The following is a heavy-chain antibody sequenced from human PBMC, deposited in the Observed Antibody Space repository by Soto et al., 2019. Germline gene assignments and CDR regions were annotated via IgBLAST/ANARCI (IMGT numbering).Heavy chain of an antibody. J-gene: IGHJ4*02. V-gene: IGHV3-23*01. Sequence: PGGSLRLSCTASGFTFGSYAMTWVRQAPGKGLEWVSVIDTSGGTTFYADSVKGRFTISRDNSKNTLYLQMNSLRAEDTAIYHCAKDPTTVTRGYFDFWGQGTLVTVSS. CDR2: IDTSGGTT. D-gene: IGHD4-17*01. CDR1: GFTFGSYA. CDR3: AKDPTTVTRGYFDF.